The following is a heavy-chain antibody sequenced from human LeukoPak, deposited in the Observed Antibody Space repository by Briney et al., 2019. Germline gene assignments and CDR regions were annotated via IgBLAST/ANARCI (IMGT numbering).Heavy chain of an antibody. J-gene: IGHJ5*02. D-gene: IGHD3-10*01. CDR2: PFHWLQ. CDR3: AKGRGFGESSGWFDP. CDR1: GGSMDNSH. Sequence: PSETLSLTCTVSGGSMDNSHWSWVRQFSGGGTGIYWEYPFHWLQQPEPLPSRLTISVDTSKNQFSLNLTSVTAADTAVYYCAKGRGFGESSGWFDPWGRGTLVTVSS. V-gene: IGHV4-59*01.